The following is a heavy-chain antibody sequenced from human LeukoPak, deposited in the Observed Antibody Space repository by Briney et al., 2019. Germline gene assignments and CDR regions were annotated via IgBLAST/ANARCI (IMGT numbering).Heavy chain of an antibody. CDR1: GFTFSSYS. CDR3: AKGGYDYYYYYYMDV. J-gene: IGHJ6*03. CDR2: ISSSSSYI. D-gene: IGHD1-1*01. V-gene: IGHV3-21*04. Sequence: PGGSLRLSCAASGFTFSSYSMNWVRQAPEKGLEWVSSISSSSSYIYYADSVKGRFTISRDNSKNTLYLQMNSLRAEDTAVYYCAKGGYDYYYYYYMDVWGKGTTVTVSS.